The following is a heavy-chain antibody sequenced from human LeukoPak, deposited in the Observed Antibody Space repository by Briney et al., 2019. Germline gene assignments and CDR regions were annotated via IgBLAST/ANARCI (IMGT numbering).Heavy chain of an antibody. Sequence: SETLSLTCAVYGGSFSGYYWSWIRQPPGKGLEWIGEIDHSGSTNYNPSLKSRVTISVDTSKNQFSLKLSSVTAADTAVYYCARAAAGDSDYWGQGTLVTVSS. D-gene: IGHD7-27*01. V-gene: IGHV4-34*01. CDR1: GGSFSGYY. J-gene: IGHJ4*02. CDR2: IDHSGST. CDR3: ARAAAGDSDY.